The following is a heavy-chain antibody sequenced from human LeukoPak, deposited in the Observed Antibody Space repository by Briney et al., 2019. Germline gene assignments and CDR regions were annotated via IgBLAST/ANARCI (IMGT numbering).Heavy chain of an antibody. CDR1: GFTFSSYW. D-gene: IGHD3-16*01. CDR2: IKEDGSEK. J-gene: IGHJ4*02. CDR3: ARGGGRHVEY. V-gene: IGHV3-7*05. Sequence: PGGSLRLSCAASGFTFSSYWMSWVRQAPGKGLEWVANIKEDGSEKNYVDSVKGRFTISRDNAKNSLYLQMNILRAEDTAVYYCARGGGRHVEYWGQGNLVTASS.